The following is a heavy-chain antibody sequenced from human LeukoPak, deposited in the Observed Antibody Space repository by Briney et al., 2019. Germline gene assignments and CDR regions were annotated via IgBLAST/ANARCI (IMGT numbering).Heavy chain of an antibody. V-gene: IGHV3-30-3*01. CDR2: ISYEGNNK. Sequence: GGSLRLSCAASGFTFSTYAMPWVRQGPGKGLEWVAGISYEGNNKDYADSVKGRFTISRDNSRNTLYMQMNSLRVEDTAVYYCARDQDYYDSSGYYSYYFDYWGQGTLVTVSS. D-gene: IGHD3-22*01. CDR3: ARDQDYYDSSGYYSYYFDY. J-gene: IGHJ4*02. CDR1: GFTFSTYA.